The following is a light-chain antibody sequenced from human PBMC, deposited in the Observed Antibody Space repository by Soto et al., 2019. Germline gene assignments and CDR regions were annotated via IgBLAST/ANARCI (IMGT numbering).Light chain of an antibody. Sequence: EIVLTQSPGTLSLSPGERATLSCRASQSVSSSYLAWYQQKPGQAPRLLIYGASSRATGIPDRFSGSGSGTDFTLTIIRLEPEDFAVYYGQQYGSSPRTFGQGTRLDIK. CDR2: GAS. J-gene: IGKJ5*01. V-gene: IGKV3-20*01. CDR1: QSVSSSY. CDR3: QQYGSSPRT.